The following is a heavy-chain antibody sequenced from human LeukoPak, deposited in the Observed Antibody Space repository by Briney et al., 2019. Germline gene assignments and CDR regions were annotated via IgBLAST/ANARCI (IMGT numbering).Heavy chain of an antibody. J-gene: IGHJ4*02. Sequence: GESLKIFCKGSGYSFTSYWIGWVRQMPGKGLEWMGIIYPGDSDTRYSPPFQGQVTISADKSISTAYLQWSSLKASDTAMYYCARLLDSSSWRTLDYWGQGTLVTVSS. CDR3: ARLLDSSSWRTLDY. V-gene: IGHV5-51*01. CDR2: IYPGDSDT. CDR1: GYSFTSYW. D-gene: IGHD6-13*01.